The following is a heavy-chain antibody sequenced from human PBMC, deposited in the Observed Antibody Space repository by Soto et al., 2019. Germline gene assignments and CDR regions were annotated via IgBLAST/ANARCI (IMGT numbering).Heavy chain of an antibody. Sequence: EVQLVESGGGLVQPGGSLRLSCAASGFTFSSFNMNWVRQAPGKGLEWVSFVTSGGGTIYHADSVKGRFTISRDNAKDSLYLQMNSLRAEDTAVYYCARRLGYCSGGSCPTDYWGQGTLVTVSS. V-gene: IGHV3-48*01. J-gene: IGHJ4*02. CDR1: GFTFSSFN. CDR2: VTSGGGTI. D-gene: IGHD2-15*01. CDR3: ARRLGYCSGGSCPTDY.